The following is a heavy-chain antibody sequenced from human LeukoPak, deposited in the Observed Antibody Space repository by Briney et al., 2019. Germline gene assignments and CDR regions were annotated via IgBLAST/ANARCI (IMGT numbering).Heavy chain of an antibody. CDR1: GGSFSGYY. CDR3: ARGRSRLFNY. Sequence: PSETPSLTCAVYGGSFSGYYWSWIRQPPGKGLEWIGEINHSGSTNYNPSLKSRVTISVDTSKNQFSLKLSSVTAADTAVYYCARGRSRLFNYWGQGTLVTVSS. V-gene: IGHV4-34*01. J-gene: IGHJ4*02. D-gene: IGHD3-16*01. CDR2: INHSGST.